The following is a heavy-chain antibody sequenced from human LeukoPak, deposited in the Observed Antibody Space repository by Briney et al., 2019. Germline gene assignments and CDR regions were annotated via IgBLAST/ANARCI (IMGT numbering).Heavy chain of an antibody. CDR3: ARDGRGYSSSWYGDY. D-gene: IGHD6-13*01. V-gene: IGHV1-18*01. CDR2: ISAYNGNT. J-gene: IGHJ4*02. CDR1: GYTFTSYG. Sequence: ASVTVSCKASGYTFTSYGISWVRQAPGQGLEWMGWISAYNGNTNYAQKLQGRVTMTTDTSTSTAYMELRSLRSDDTAVYYCARDGRGYSSSWYGDYWGQGTLVTVSS.